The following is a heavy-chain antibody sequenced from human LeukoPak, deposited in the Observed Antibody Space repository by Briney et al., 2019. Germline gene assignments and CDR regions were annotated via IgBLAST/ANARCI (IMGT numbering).Heavy chain of an antibody. Sequence: SETLSLTCSVSGGSISTYYWSWIRQPGGKGLEWIGRVYRSGNTNYNPSLQSRVTMSVDTSKNQISLRLRSVTAADTAVYYCARDDFEYSVQYGMDVWGQGTAVTVSS. J-gene: IGHJ6*02. CDR1: GGSISTYY. D-gene: IGHD3-9*01. V-gene: IGHV4-4*07. CDR3: ARDDFEYSVQYGMDV. CDR2: VYRSGNT.